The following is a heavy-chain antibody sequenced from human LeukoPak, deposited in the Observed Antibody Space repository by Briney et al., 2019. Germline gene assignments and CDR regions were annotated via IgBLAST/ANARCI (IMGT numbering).Heavy chain of an antibody. Sequence: GGSLRLSCAASGFTFSSYAMSWVRQAPGKGLEWVSAISGSGGSTYYADSVKGWFTISRDNSKNTLYLQMNSLRAEDTAVYYCAKDQGGYCSGGSCYLEYYFYYWGQGTLVTVSS. CDR2: ISGSGGST. D-gene: IGHD2-15*01. J-gene: IGHJ4*02. V-gene: IGHV3-23*01. CDR1: GFTFSSYA. CDR3: AKDQGGYCSGGSCYLEYYFYY.